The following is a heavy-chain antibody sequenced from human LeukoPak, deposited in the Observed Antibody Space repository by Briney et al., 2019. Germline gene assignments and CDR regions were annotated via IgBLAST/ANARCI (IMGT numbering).Heavy chain of an antibody. V-gene: IGHV3-30*02. CDR3: ARGLPYVTYSSGWLGFDY. Sequence: GGSLRLSCAASGFTFSSYEMNWVRQAPGKGLEWVAFIRYDGSNKYYADSVKGRFTISRDNSKNTLYLQMNSLRAEDTAVYYCARGLPYVTYSSGWLGFDYWGQGTLVTVSS. D-gene: IGHD6-19*01. J-gene: IGHJ4*02. CDR2: IRYDGSNK. CDR1: GFTFSSYE.